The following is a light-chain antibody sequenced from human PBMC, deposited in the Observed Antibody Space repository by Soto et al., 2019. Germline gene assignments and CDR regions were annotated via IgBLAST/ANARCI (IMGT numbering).Light chain of an antibody. Sequence: EIVLTQSPGTLSLSPGERATLSCRASQSVSSSYLAWYQQKPGQAPRPLIYGASSRVTGIPDRFSGSGSVTDFTLTISRLEPEDFAVYYCQQYGNSPPYTFGQGTKLEIK. CDR3: QQYGNSPPYT. CDR2: GAS. V-gene: IGKV3-20*01. J-gene: IGKJ2*01. CDR1: QSVSSSY.